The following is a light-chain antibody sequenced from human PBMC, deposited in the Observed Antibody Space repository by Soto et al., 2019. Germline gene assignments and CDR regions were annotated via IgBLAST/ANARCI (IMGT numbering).Light chain of an antibody. J-gene: IGKJ1*01. Sequence: DIQMTQSPSTLSASVGDRVTITCRASQGISPWLAWYQQKPGKAPKLLIYQASSLESGVPSRFSGSVSGTEFTLTISSLQHDDFATYYCQQYSSYVWTFGQGTKVEIK. CDR1: QGISPW. CDR3: QQYSSYVWT. V-gene: IGKV1-5*03. CDR2: QAS.